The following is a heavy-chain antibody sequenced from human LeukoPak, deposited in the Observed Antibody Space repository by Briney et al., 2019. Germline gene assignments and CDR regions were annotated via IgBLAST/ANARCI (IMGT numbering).Heavy chain of an antibody. CDR2: ISGSGGRT. V-gene: IGHV3-23*01. CDR1: GFTFSSYA. J-gene: IGHJ5*02. Sequence: GGSLRLSCAASGFTFSSYAMSWVRQAPGKGLEWVSDISGSGGRTYYADSVKGRFTISRDNSKNTLYLQMNSLRAEDTAVYYCAKMYSSGVPGWFDPWGQGTLVTVSS. D-gene: IGHD6-19*01. CDR3: AKMYSSGVPGWFDP.